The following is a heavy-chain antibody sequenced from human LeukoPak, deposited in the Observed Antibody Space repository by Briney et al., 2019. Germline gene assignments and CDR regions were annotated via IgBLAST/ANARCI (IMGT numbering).Heavy chain of an antibody. CDR1: GFTFSSYW. J-gene: IGHJ4*02. Sequence: PGGSLRLSCAASGFTFSSYWMSWVRQAPGKGLEWVANIKQDGSEKYYVDSVKGRFTISRDNAKNSLYLQMNSLRAEDTAVYYCAVSPMVRGVTYFDYWGQGTLVTVSS. CDR2: IKQDGSEK. V-gene: IGHV3-7*01. CDR3: AVSPMVRGVTYFDY. D-gene: IGHD3-10*01.